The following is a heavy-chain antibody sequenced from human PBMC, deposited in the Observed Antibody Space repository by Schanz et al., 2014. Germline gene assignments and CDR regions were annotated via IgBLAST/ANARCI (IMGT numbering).Heavy chain of an antibody. CDR2: IKSKTDGETT. D-gene: IGHD6-13*01. CDR1: GFTFNIYA. J-gene: IGHJ5*02. Sequence: EAQLLDSGGGLAQPGGSLRLSCAASGFTFNIYAMSWVRQAPGKGLEWLGRIKSKTDGETTDYAAPVKGRFSISRDDSQSTLYLQMNSLKIEDTAVYYCATASSPVREAGAGSSFHLWGQGTLVTVSS. CDR3: ATASSPVREAGAGSSFHL. V-gene: IGHV3-15*01.